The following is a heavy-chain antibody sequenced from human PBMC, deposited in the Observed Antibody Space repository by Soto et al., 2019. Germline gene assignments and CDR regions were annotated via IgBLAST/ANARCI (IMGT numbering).Heavy chain of an antibody. J-gene: IGHJ4*02. CDR2: IYYSGST. CDR1: GCSVSSGSYY. CDR3: AREYTMVRGSYYFDY. D-gene: IGHD3-10*01. V-gene: IGHV4-61*01. Sequence: SETLSLTCTFSGCSVSSGSYYWSWIRQPPGKGLEWIGYIYYSGSTNYNPSLKSRVTISVDTSKNQFSLKLSSVTAADTAVYYCAREYTMVRGSYYFDYWGQGTLVTVSS.